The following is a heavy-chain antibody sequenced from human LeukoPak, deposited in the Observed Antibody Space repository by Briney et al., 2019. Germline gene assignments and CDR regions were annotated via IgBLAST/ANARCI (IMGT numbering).Heavy chain of an antibody. CDR1: GGSFSGYY. J-gene: IGHJ4*02. CDR3: ARGRDYYDSSGYYPPYYFDY. D-gene: IGHD3-22*01. Sequence: PSETLSLTCAVYGGSFSGYYWSWIRQPPGKGLEWIGEINHSGSTNYNPSLKSRVTIPVDTSKNQFSLKLSSVTAADTAVYYCARGRDYYDSSGYYPPYYFDYWGQGTLVTVSS. CDR2: INHSGST. V-gene: IGHV4-34*01.